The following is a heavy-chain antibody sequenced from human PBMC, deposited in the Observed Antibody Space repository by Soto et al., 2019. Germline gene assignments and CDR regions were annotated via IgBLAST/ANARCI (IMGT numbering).Heavy chain of an antibody. J-gene: IGHJ4*02. Sequence: PGGSLRLSCAASGFTFSSYSMNWVRQAPGKGLEWVSYISSSSSTIYYADSVKGRFTISRDNAKNSLYLQMNSLRAEDTAVYYCARDAPYSSSTLPYDYWGQGTLDTVSS. CDR1: GFTFSSYS. V-gene: IGHV3-48*01. CDR2: ISSSSSTI. CDR3: ARDAPYSSSTLPYDY. D-gene: IGHD6-6*01.